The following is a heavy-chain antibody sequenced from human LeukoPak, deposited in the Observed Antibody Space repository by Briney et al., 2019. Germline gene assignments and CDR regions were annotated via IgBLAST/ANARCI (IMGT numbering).Heavy chain of an antibody. V-gene: IGHV3-48*03. CDR3: ATEPQPYSGYDVDWFDP. Sequence: GGSLRLSCAASGFTFSSYEMNWVRQAPGKGLEWVSYISSSGSTIYYADSVKGRFTISRDNAKNSLYLQMNSLRAEDTAVYYCATEPQPYSGYDVDWFDPWGQGTLVTVSS. D-gene: IGHD5-12*01. CDR2: ISSSGSTI. J-gene: IGHJ5*02. CDR1: GFTFSSYE.